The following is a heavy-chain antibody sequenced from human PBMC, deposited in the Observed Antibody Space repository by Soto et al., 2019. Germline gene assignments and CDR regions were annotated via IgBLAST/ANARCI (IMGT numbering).Heavy chain of an antibody. D-gene: IGHD7-27*01. CDR2: ISSSGSTI. CDR1: GFTFSSYE. CDR3: AIPKLGIEGYDAFDI. J-gene: IGHJ3*02. V-gene: IGHV3-48*03. Sequence: GGSLRLSCAASGFTFSSYEMNWVRQAPGKGLEWVSYISSSGSTIYYADSVKGRFTISRDNAKNSLYLQMNSLRAEDTAVYYCAIPKLGIEGYDAFDIWGQGTMVTV.